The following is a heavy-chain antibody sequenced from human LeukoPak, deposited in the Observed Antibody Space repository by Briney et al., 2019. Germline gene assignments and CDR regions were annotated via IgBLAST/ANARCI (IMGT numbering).Heavy chain of an antibody. J-gene: IGHJ1*01. CDR2: ISGSGGST. CDR3: TKDVLRTYSLVGYHH. Sequence: GGSLRLSCAASAFTFSSYAMSWVRQAPGKGLEWVSAISGSGGSTYYADSVKGRFTISRDNSKNTLYLQMNSLRAEDTAVYYCTKDVLRTYSLVGYHHWGQGTLVTVSS. CDR1: AFTFSSYA. D-gene: IGHD1-26*01. V-gene: IGHV3-23*01.